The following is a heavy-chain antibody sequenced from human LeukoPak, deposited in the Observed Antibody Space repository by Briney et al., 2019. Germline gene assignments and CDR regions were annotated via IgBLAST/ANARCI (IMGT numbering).Heavy chain of an antibody. V-gene: IGHV3-74*01. Sequence: PGGSVTLPCAASGFTFSSYWMHWVRQAPGKGLVWVSRIKSDGSTNYADSVKGRFTNSRDNAKNTLSLQMNSLRAEDTGVYYCARAPSEIGGYYPEYFRHWGQRPLLTVSS. D-gene: IGHD3-22*01. CDR1: GFTFSSYW. J-gene: IGHJ1*01. CDR2: IKSDGST. CDR3: ARAPSEIGGYYPEYFRH.